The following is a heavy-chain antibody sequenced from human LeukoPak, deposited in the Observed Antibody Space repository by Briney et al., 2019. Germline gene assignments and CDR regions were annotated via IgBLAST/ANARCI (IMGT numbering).Heavy chain of an antibody. CDR1: GFTFSIYW. V-gene: IGHV3-7*01. CDR3: ARADSSIAARLSRSSIFNYYYYMDV. CDR2: IKQDGSEK. D-gene: IGHD6-6*01. J-gene: IGHJ6*03. Sequence: GGSLRLSCAVSGFTFSIYWMSWVRQAPGKGLEWVANIKQDGSEKYYVDSVKGRFTISRDNAKNSLYLQMNSLRAEDTVVYYCARADSSIAARLSRSSIFNYYYYMDVWGKGTTVTVSS.